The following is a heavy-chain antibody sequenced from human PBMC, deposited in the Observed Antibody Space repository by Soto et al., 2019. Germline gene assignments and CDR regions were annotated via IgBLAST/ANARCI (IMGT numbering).Heavy chain of an antibody. CDR1: GGSISSGGYY. CDR2: IYYSGST. J-gene: IGHJ4*02. D-gene: IGHD3-22*01. CDR3: ASDSSGYGCFDY. Sequence: PSETLSLTCTVSGGSISSGGYYWSWIRQHPGKGLEWIGYIYYSGSTYYNPSPKSRVTISVDTSKNQFSLKLSSVTAADTAVYYCASDSSGYGCFDYWGQGTLVTVSS. V-gene: IGHV4-31*03.